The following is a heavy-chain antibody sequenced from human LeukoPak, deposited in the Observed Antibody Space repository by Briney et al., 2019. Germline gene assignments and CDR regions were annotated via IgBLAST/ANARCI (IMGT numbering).Heavy chain of an antibody. CDR3: ARHQSSSWYPTDDY. CDR2: INHSGST. D-gene: IGHD6-13*01. Sequence: KSSETLSLTCAVYGGSFSGYYWSWIRQPPGKGLEWIGEINHSGSTNYNPSLKSRVTISVDTSKNQFSLKLSSVTAADTAVYYCARHQSSSWYPTDDYWGQGTLVTVSS. CDR1: GGSFSGYY. J-gene: IGHJ4*02. V-gene: IGHV4-34*01.